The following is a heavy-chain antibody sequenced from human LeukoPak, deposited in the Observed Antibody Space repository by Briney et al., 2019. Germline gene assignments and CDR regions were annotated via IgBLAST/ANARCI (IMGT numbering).Heavy chain of an antibody. Sequence: GGSLRLSCAASGFTFSSYAMSWVRQAPEKGLEWVSAISGSGGSTYYADSVKGRFTISRDNSKNTLYLQMNSLRAEDTAVYYCAKAPNYDFWSFNYYYYMDVWGKGTTVTVSS. CDR1: GFTFSSYA. D-gene: IGHD3-3*01. J-gene: IGHJ6*03. CDR2: ISGSGGST. CDR3: AKAPNYDFWSFNYYYYMDV. V-gene: IGHV3-23*01.